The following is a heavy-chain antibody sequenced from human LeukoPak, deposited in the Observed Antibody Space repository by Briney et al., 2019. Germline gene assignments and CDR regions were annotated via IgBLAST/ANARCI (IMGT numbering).Heavy chain of an antibody. CDR2: IYYSGST. V-gene: IGHV4-61*08. J-gene: IGHJ4*02. Sequence: SETLSLTCTVSGGSISSGGYYWSWIRQPPGKGLEWIGYIYYSGSTNYNPPLKSRVTISVDTSKNQFSLKLSSVTAADTAVYYCARVYYDSSGYVDYWGQGTLVTVSS. CDR1: GGSISSGGYY. CDR3: ARVYYDSSGYVDY. D-gene: IGHD3-22*01.